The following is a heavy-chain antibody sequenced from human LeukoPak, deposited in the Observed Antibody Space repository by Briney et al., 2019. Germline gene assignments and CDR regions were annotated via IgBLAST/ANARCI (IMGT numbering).Heavy chain of an antibody. D-gene: IGHD5-12*01. Sequence: SETLSLTCTVSGGSISSYYWSWIRQPPGKGLEWIGYIYYSGTTKYNSSLKSRVTISVDMSKNQFSLRLTSVTTADTAVYYCARTSGYSAYNWDSWGQGTLVTVSS. CDR3: ARTSGYSAYNWDS. CDR1: GGSISSYY. J-gene: IGHJ4*02. V-gene: IGHV4-59*01. CDR2: IYYSGTT.